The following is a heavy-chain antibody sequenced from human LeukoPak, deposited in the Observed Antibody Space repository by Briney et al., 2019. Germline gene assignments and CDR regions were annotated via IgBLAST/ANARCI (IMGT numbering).Heavy chain of an antibody. Sequence: GASVKVSGKASGYTFTNYGITWVRQAPGQGLEWMGWINTYSGRRNYPEKFEDRVTMTTDTSTSTAYMELRSLRSDDTAVYYCARDSRYDILTGLDYWGQGTLVTVSS. CDR2: INTYSGRR. J-gene: IGHJ4*02. CDR3: ARDSRYDILTGLDY. V-gene: IGHV1-18*01. D-gene: IGHD3-9*01. CDR1: GYTFTNYG.